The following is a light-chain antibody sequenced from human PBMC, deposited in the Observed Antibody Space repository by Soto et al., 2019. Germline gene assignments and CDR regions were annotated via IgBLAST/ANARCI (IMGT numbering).Light chain of an antibody. CDR3: QQYSHWPLT. J-gene: IGKJ4*01. CDR1: QRISSN. V-gene: IGKV3-15*01. CDR2: GAS. Sequence: EIVLTQSPGTLSLSPGERATLSCRASQRISSNLAWYQQKPGQAPRLLIYGASTRATGIPARFSGSGSATEFTLTISSLQSEDFAVYYCQQYSHWPLTFGGGTKVDIK.